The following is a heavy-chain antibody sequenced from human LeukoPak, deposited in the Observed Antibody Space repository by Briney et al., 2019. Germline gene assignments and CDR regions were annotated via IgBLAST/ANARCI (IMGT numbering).Heavy chain of an antibody. V-gene: IGHV3-30-3*01. CDR2: ISHDGNTG. J-gene: IGHJ4*02. Sequence: PGGSLRLSCAASKFMFSAYNMHWVRQVPGKGLEWLAIISHDGNTGHYADSVKGRFTISRDNSKDTVDLQMNSLRADDTAVYYCARDFNWAFDYSGQGTLVTVSS. D-gene: IGHD3-16*01. CDR1: KFMFSAYN. CDR3: ARDFNWAFDY.